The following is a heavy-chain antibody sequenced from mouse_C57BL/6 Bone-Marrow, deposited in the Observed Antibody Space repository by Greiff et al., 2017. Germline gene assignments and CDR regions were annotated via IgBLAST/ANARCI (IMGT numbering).Heavy chain of an antibody. CDR3: ARYYYSPYWYFDV. J-gene: IGHJ1*03. CDR2: IYPRSGNT. D-gene: IGHD1-1*01. CDR1: GYTFTSYG. Sequence: QVQLQQSGAELVRPGASVKLSCKASGYTFTSYGISWVKQRTGQGLEWIGEIYPRSGNTYYNEKFKGKATLTADKSSSTAYMELRRLTSEDSAVYYCARYYYSPYWYFDVWGTGTTVTVSS. V-gene: IGHV1-81*01.